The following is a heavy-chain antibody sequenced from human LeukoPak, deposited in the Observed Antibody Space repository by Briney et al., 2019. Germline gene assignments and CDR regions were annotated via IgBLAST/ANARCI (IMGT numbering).Heavy chain of an antibody. D-gene: IGHD2-2*01. CDR3: ARDQDIVVVPAASESAFDI. Sequence: PSETLSLTCAVYGGSFSGYYWSWIRQPPGKGLEWIGEINHSGSTNYNPSLKSRVTISVDTSKNQFSLKLSSVTAADTAVYYCARDQDIVVVPAASESAFDIWGQGTMVTVSS. V-gene: IGHV4-34*01. CDR2: INHSGST. CDR1: GGSFSGYY. J-gene: IGHJ3*02.